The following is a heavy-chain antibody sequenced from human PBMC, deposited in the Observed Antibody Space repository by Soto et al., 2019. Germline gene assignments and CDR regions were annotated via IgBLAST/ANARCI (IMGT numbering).Heavy chain of an antibody. CDR3: ARGYYYYDSSGLGAFDI. V-gene: IGHV1-46*01. CDR1: GYTFTSNY. Sequence: GASVKVSCKASGYTFTSNYMHWVRQAPGQGLEWMGIINPSGGSTNYALKFQGRVSMTTDTSTSTLYMELSSLRSEDTAMYYCARGYYYYDSSGLGAFDIWGQGTMVTVSS. CDR2: INPSGGST. J-gene: IGHJ3*02. D-gene: IGHD3-22*01.